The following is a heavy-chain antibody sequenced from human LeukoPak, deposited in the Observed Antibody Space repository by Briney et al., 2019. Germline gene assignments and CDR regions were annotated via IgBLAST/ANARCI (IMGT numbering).Heavy chain of an antibody. CDR1: GGSISSYS. CDR3: ARDVVVPAAPPHWYFDL. J-gene: IGHJ2*01. CDR2: IYYSGST. D-gene: IGHD2-2*01. Sequence: SETLSLTCTVSGGSISSYSWSWIRQPPGKGLEWIGYIYYSGSTNYNPSLKSRVTISVDTSKNQFSLKLSSVTAADTAVYYCARDVVVPAAPPHWYFDLWGRGTLVTVSS. V-gene: IGHV4-59*01.